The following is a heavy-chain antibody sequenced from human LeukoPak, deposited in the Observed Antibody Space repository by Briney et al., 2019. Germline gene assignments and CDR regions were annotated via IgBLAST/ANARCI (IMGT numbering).Heavy chain of an antibody. J-gene: IGHJ5*02. CDR2: GDERGGT. V-gene: IGHV4-34*01. CDR1: GGSLNGHY. CDR3: ARDYSSSSGWHNWFDP. Sequence: PSETLSLTCAVYGGSLNGHYWSWIRQPPGKGLEWIGEGDERGGTKFNPSLKGRVTMSIDTSKNQFSLRLSSVTAADTAVYYCARDYSSSSGWHNWFDPWGQGTLVTVSS. D-gene: IGHD6-19*01.